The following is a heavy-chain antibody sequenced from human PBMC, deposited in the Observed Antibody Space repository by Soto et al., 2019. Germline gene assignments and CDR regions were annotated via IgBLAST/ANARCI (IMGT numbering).Heavy chain of an antibody. CDR1: GGSIRNYY. CDR2: IYYSGST. D-gene: IGHD3-3*01. CDR3: ARDGEVGPAASAL. V-gene: IGHV4-59*01. J-gene: IGHJ3*01. Sequence: WETLSLTCTVSGGSIRNYYWSWIRQPPGKGLEWIGYIYYSGSTNYNPSLNSRVTISVDTSGNQFSLKLSSVTAADTAFYYCARDGEVGPAASALWAPGTMVPASS.